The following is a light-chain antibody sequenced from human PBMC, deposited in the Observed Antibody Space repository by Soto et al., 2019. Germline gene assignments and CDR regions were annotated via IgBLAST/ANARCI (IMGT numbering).Light chain of an antibody. CDR2: TAS. V-gene: IGKV1-12*01. CDR3: QQANTFPLT. Sequence: NEGVTRWLAWYQQKQGRAPKLLIYTASSLQTGVPSRFSASGFGTDFTLTISSLQPEDFATYYCQQANTFPLTFGGGTKVDIK. CDR1: EGVTRW. J-gene: IGKJ4*01.